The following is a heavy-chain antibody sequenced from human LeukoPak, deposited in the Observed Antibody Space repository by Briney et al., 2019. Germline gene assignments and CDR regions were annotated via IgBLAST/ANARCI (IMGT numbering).Heavy chain of an antibody. CDR3: ARDYYDSSGYYYRFDP. V-gene: IGHV1-69*06. CDR2: IIPIFGTA. D-gene: IGHD3-22*01. CDR1: GGTFSSYA. Sequence: GASVKVSCKASGGTFSSYAISWVRQAPGQGLEWTGGIIPIFGTANYAQKFQGRVTITADKSTSTAYMELGSLRSEDTAVYYCARDYYDSSGYYYRFDPWGQGTLVTVSS. J-gene: IGHJ5*02.